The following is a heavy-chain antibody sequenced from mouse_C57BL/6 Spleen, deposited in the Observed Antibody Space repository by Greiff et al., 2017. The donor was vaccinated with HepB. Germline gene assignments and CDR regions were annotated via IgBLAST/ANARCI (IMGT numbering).Heavy chain of an antibody. CDR2: IYPSDSET. D-gene: IGHD2-4*01. CDR1: GYTFTSYW. J-gene: IGHJ4*01. Sequence: QVQLQQPGAELVRPGSSVKLSCKASGYTFTSYWMDWVKQRPGQGLEWIGNIYPSDSETHYNQKFKDKATLTVDKSFSTAYMQLSSLTSEDSAVYYCARFHYDYEDGAMDYWGQGTSVTVSS. V-gene: IGHV1-61*01. CDR3: ARFHYDYEDGAMDY.